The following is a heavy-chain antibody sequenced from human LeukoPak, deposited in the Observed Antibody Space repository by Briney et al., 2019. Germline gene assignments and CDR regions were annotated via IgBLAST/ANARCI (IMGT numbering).Heavy chain of an antibody. V-gene: IGHV4-34*01. CDR1: GGSFSDYY. D-gene: IGHD7-27*01. Sequence: SETLSLTRAVYGGSFSDYYWSWIRQPPGKGLEWIGEINHGGSTNYNPSLKSRVTLSVDTSKNQFSLKLTSVTAEDTAVYYCASGARGDYFDYWGQGTLVTVSS. CDR3: ASGARGDYFDY. J-gene: IGHJ4*02. CDR2: INHGGST.